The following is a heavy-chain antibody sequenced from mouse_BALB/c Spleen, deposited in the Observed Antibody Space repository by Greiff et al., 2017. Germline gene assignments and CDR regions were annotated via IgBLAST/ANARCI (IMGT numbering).Heavy chain of an antibody. J-gene: IGHJ3*01. CDR3: GLWLRRGFAY. Sequence: QVQLQQSGAELARPGASVKLSCKASGYTFTDYYINWVKQRTGQGLEWIGEIYPGSGNTYYNEKFKGKATLTADKSSSTAYMQLSSLTSEDSAVYFCGLWLRRGFAYWGQGTLVTVSA. CDR1: GYTFTDYY. V-gene: IGHV1-77*01. D-gene: IGHD2-2*01. CDR2: IYPGSGNT.